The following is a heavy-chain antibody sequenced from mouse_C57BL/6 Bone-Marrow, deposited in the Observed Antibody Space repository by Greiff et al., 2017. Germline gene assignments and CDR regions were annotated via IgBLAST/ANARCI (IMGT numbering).Heavy chain of an antibody. CDR3: ATDYYGSSYWYFDV. CDR1: GYTFTSYW. V-gene: IGHV1-64*01. J-gene: IGHJ1*03. CDR2: IHPNSGST. D-gene: IGHD1-1*01. Sequence: QVQLQQPGAELVKPGASVKLSFKASGYTFTSYWMHWVKQRPGQGLEWIGMIHPNSGSTNYNEKFKSKATLTVDKSSSTAYMQLSSLTSEDSAVYYCATDYYGSSYWYFDVWGTGTTVTVSS.